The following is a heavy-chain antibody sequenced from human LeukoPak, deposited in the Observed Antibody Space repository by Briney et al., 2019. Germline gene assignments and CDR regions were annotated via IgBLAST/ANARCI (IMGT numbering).Heavy chain of an antibody. V-gene: IGHV3-53*04. CDR3: ASTSTVTTYYFDY. CDR2: IYSGGST. J-gene: IGHJ4*02. Sequence: GGSLSPPGAASGFTSSTNYMSWVRRLQGKGLKGVSVIYSGGSTYYADSVKGRFTISRHNSKNTLYLQMNSLRAEDTAVYYCASTSTVTTYYFDYWGQGTLVTVSS. D-gene: IGHD4-17*01. CDR1: GFTSSTNY.